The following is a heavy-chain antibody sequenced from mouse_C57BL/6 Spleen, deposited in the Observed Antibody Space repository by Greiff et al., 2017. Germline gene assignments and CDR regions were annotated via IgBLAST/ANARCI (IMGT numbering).Heavy chain of an antibody. V-gene: IGHV2-2*01. J-gene: IGHJ4*01. CDR1: GFSLTSYG. CDR3: ARRALSSYDAMDY. D-gene: IGHD1-1*01. CDR2: IWSGGST. Sequence: VQRVESGPGLVQPSQSLSITCTVSGFSLTSYGVHWVRQSPGKGLEWLGVIWSGGSTDYNAAFISRLSISKDNSKSQVFFKMNSLQADDTAIYYCARRALSSYDAMDYWGQGTSVTVSS.